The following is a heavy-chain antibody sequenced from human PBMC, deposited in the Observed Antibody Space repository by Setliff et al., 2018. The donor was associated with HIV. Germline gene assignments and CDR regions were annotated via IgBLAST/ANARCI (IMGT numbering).Heavy chain of an antibody. CDR2: MNPNSGGT. V-gene: IGHV1-2*02. D-gene: IGHD1-20*01. CDR1: GYPFSSYD. J-gene: IGHJ4*02. Sequence: ASVKVSCKASGYPFSSYDIHWVRQATGQGLEWMGWMNPNSGGTNYAQKFQGRVTMTRDTSINIAYMELSSLSSDDTAAYYCAGDGRGAITGFDYWGQGTLVTVSS. CDR3: AGDGRGAITGFDY.